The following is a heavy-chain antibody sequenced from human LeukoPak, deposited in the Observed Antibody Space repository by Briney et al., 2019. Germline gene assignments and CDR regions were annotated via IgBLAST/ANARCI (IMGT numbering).Heavy chain of an antibody. V-gene: IGHV4-59*01. CDR3: ARARTYCSGTSCYPRWFDP. Sequence: SETLSLTCTVSGGSIGNYFWSWIRQPPGKGLEWIGYIYYSGSTNYNPSLKSRVIISVDTSKNQFSLKLSSVTAADTAVYYCARARTYCSGTSCYPRWFDPWGRGTLVTVSS. CDR1: GGSIGNYF. D-gene: IGHD2-2*01. CDR2: IYYSGST. J-gene: IGHJ5*02.